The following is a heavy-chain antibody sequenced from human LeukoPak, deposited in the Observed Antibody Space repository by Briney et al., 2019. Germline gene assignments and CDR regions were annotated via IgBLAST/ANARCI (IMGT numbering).Heavy chain of an antibody. J-gene: IGHJ5*02. CDR2: ISGSGGST. Sequence: AGGSLRLSCAASGFTFSSYAMSWVRQAPGKGLEWVSAISGSGGSTYYAGSVKGRFTISRDNSKNTLYLQMNSLRAEDTAVYYCAKLWYYDFWSGPNWFDPWGQGTLVTVSS. CDR3: AKLWYYDFWSGPNWFDP. V-gene: IGHV3-23*01. CDR1: GFTFSSYA. D-gene: IGHD3-3*01.